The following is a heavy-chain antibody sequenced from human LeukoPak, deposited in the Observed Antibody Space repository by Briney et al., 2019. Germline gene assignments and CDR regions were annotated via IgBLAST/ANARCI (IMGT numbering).Heavy chain of an antibody. J-gene: IGHJ4*02. CDR2: IRYDGSNK. CDR3: AKTYYSNYYFDH. V-gene: IGHV3-30*02. CDR1: GFTFSSYG. D-gene: IGHD4-11*01. Sequence: PGGSLRLSCAASGFTFSSYGMHWVRQAPGKGLEWVAFIRYDGSNKYYADSVKGRFTISRDNSKNTLYLQMNSLRAEDTAVYYCAKTYYSNYYFDHWGQGTLVTVSS.